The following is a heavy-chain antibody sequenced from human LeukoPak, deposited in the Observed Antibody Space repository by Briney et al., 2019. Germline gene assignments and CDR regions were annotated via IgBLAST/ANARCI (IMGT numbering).Heavy chain of an antibody. CDR3: ARVATTTNPPQRPFDY. J-gene: IGHJ4*02. CDR2: IYDSGST. CDR1: GYSINSGYC. Sequence: SETLSLTCAVSGYSINSGYCWGWIRRPPGKGLEWIGSIYDSGSTYYNPSLKRRVTISVDTSKNQFSLKLSSVTAADTAVYYCARVATTTNPPQRPFDYWGQGTLVTVSS. V-gene: IGHV4-38-2*01. D-gene: IGHD5-12*01.